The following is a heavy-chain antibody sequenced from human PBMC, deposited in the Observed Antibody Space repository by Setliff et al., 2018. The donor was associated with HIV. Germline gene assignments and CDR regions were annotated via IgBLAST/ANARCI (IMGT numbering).Heavy chain of an antibody. CDR1: GGSISSNSYY. CDR2: ISHTGNI. J-gene: IGHJ4*02. D-gene: IGHD3-16*02. Sequence: SETLSLTCTVSGGSISSNSYYWGWIRQPPGKGLEWIGSISHTGNIYYDPSLKRRVTISVDTSKNQFSLKLSSVTAADTAVYYCARGHLGVFAMWGYFDSWGQGTLVTVSS. CDR3: ARGHLGVFAMWGYFDS. V-gene: IGHV4-39*07.